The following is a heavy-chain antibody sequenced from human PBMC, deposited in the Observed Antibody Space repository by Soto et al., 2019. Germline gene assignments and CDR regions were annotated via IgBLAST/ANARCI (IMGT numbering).Heavy chain of an antibody. CDR2: ISAYNGNT. D-gene: IGHD6-19*01. CDR3: ASFPHSGWYVGGLYYYYGMDV. Sequence: ASVKVSCKASGCTFTSYGISWVRQAPGQGLEWMGWISAYNGNTNYAQKLQGRVTMTTDTSTSTAYMELRSLRSDDTAVYYCASFPHSGWYVGGLYYYYGMDVWGQGTTVTVSS. V-gene: IGHV1-18*01. CDR1: GCTFTSYG. J-gene: IGHJ6*02.